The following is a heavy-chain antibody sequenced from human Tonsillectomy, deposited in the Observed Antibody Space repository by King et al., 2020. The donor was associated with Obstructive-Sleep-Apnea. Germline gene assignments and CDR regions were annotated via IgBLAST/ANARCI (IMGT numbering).Heavy chain of an antibody. CDR2: ISGSGGST. CDR1: GFTFSSYA. V-gene: IGHV3-23*04. J-gene: IGHJ6*02. Sequence: VQLVESGGGLVQPGGSLRLSCAASGFTFSSYAMSWVRQAPGKGLEWVSAISGSGGSTYYADSVKGRFTISRDNSKNTLYLPMNSLRAEDTAVYYCVQRVLGYYYYGMDVWGQGTTVTVSS. CDR3: VQRVLGYYYYGMDV.